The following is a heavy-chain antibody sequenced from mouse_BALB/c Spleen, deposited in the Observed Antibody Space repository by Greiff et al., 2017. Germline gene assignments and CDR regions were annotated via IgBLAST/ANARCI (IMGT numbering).Heavy chain of an antibody. CDR3: TYGNYLHFDY. J-gene: IGHJ2*01. D-gene: IGHD2-1*01. V-gene: IGHV1-5*01. CDR1: GYTFTSYW. Sequence: EVMLVESGTVLARPGASVKMSCKASGYTFTSYWMHWVKQRPGQGLEWIGAIYPGNSDTSYNQKFKGKAKLTAVTSTSTAYMELSSLTNEDSAVYYCTYGNYLHFDYWGQGTTLTVSS. CDR2: IYPGNSDT.